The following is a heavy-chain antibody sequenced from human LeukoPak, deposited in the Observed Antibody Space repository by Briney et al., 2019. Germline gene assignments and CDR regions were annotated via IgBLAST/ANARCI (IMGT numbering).Heavy chain of an antibody. J-gene: IGHJ4*02. D-gene: IGHD3-3*01. CDR3: ASVTWSDKFSDFDY. Sequence: ASVKVSSKASGYTFTGHYIHWVRQAPGQGLEWMGWIYPKNGGTRYAQKFQDRVTMSRDMSITTAYMELSRLRSDDTAVYYCASVTWSDKFSDFDYWGEGTLVTVSS. CDR2: IYPKNGGT. V-gene: IGHV1-2*02. CDR1: GYTFTGHY.